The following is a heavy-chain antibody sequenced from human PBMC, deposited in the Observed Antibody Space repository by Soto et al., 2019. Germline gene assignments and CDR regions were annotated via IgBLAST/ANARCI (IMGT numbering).Heavy chain of an antibody. Sequence: GASVKVSCKASGYTFTSYYMHWVRQAPGQGLEWMGIINPSGGSTSYAQKFQGRVTMTRDTSTSTVYMELSSLRSEDTAVYYCARDSAPTTYYDFWSGYYYWGQGTLVTVSS. CDR2: INPSGGST. CDR3: ARDSAPTTYYDFWSGYYY. J-gene: IGHJ4*02. V-gene: IGHV1-46*01. CDR1: GYTFTSYY. D-gene: IGHD3-3*01.